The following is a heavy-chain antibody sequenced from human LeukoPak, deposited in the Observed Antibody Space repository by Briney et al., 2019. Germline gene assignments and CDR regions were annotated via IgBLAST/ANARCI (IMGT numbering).Heavy chain of an antibody. Sequence: GGSLRRSCAASGFTFSSYAMHWVRQAPGKGLEWVAVISYDGSNKYYADCVKGRFTISRDNSENSLFLQMSSLRAEDTAVYYCAKAREYYGSGTCDYWGQGTLVTVSS. J-gene: IGHJ4*02. CDR1: GFTFSSYA. CDR3: AKAREYYGSGTCDY. CDR2: ISYDGSNK. D-gene: IGHD3-10*01. V-gene: IGHV3-30*04.